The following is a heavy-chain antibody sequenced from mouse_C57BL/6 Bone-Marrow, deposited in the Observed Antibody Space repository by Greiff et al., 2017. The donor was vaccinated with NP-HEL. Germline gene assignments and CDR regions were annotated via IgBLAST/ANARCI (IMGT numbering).Heavy chain of an antibody. J-gene: IGHJ1*03. CDR2: ISSGGSYT. D-gene: IGHD1-1*01. CDR3: ARHGPLYGTRYFDV. CDR1: GFTFSSYG. V-gene: IGHV5-6*01. Sequence: EVHLVESGGDLVKPGGSLKLSCAASGFTFSSYGMSWVRQTPDKRLEWVATISSGGSYTYYPDSVKGRFTISRDNAKNTLYLQMSSLKSEDTAMYYCARHGPLYGTRYFDVWGTGTTVTVSS.